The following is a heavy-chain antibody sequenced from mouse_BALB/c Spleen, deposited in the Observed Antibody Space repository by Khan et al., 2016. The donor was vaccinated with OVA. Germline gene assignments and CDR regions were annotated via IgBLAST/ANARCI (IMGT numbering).Heavy chain of an antibody. CDR2: IYPNNDGP. Sequence: VQLQQSGPELVKPGASVKMSCKASGYTFTSYVMHWVKQKPGQGLEWIGYIYPNNDGPEYNEKFKGKATLTSEKSSSTAYMEFSSLTSEDSAVCYCARVGYYGKGFAYWGQGTLVTVSA. CDR3: ARVGYYGKGFAY. D-gene: IGHD2-1*01. CDR1: GYTFTSYV. J-gene: IGHJ3*01. V-gene: IGHV1S136*01.